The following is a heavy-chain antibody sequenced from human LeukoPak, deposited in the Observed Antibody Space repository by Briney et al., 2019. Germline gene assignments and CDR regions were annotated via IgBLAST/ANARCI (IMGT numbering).Heavy chain of an antibody. V-gene: IGHV1-18*01. J-gene: IGHJ3*02. CDR1: GYTFTSYG. D-gene: IGHD6-13*01. Sequence: GASVKVSCKASGYTFTSYGISWVRQAPGQGLEWVGWISAYNGNTNYAQKLQGRVTMTTDTSTSTAYMELRSLRSDDTAVYYCARESSSWYAASDFDIWGQGTMVTVSS. CDR3: ARESSSWYAASDFDI. CDR2: ISAYNGNT.